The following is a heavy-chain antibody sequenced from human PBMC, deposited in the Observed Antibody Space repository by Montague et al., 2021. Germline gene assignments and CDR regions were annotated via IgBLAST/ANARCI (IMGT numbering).Heavy chain of an antibody. Sequence: SETLSLTCTVSSGSIFHAHWSWVRQPPGKGLEWLGSMFYGGATSNNPSLKSRVTMSIDTSTNQLSLKLSFVTAADTAVYYCAKQDYFVSGTSYKGFDPWGQGILVTASS. CDR3: AKQDYFVSGTSYKGFDP. J-gene: IGHJ5*02. V-gene: IGHV4-59*08. CDR1: SGSIFHAH. CDR2: MFYGGAT. D-gene: IGHD3-10*01.